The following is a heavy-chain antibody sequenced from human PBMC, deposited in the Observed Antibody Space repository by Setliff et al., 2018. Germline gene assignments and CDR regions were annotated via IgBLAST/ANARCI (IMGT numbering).Heavy chain of an antibody. D-gene: IGHD3-22*01. CDR2: ISNDAYTI. Sequence: GGSLRLSCVASGFTFSTYAMSWVRQAPGKGLEWVSYISNDAYTIHYADSMKGRLTISRDNSKNSVFLQMNSLRVEDTAVYYCARVHYETSTYSPTLFDHWGQGALVTVSS. CDR1: GFTFSTYA. CDR3: ARVHYETSTYSPTLFDH. V-gene: IGHV3-11*01. J-gene: IGHJ4*02.